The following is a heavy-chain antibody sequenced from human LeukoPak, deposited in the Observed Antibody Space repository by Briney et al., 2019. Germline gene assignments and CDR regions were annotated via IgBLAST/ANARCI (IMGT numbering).Heavy chain of an antibody. CDR3: ARDSAFDI. CDR2: ISSTSSTI. J-gene: IGHJ3*02. CDR1: GFTFSSSG. V-gene: IGHV3-48*02. Sequence: TGGSLRLSCAASGFTFSSSGMNWVRQAPGKGLEWVSYISSTSSTIYYADSVKGRFTISRDNAKNSLYLQMSILRDEDTAVYYCARDSAFDIWGQGTMVTVSS.